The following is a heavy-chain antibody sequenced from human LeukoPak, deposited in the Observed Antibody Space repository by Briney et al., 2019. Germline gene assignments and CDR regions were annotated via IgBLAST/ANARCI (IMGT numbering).Heavy chain of an antibody. V-gene: IGHV1-2*02. J-gene: IGHJ4*02. D-gene: IGHD1-1*01. Sequence: ASVKVSCKASGYTFTDFYIHWVRQAPGQGLEWMGCINPNSGVTTYAQGFQGRVTMTRDTAIKTAYLDLARLTPDDTAVYYCMRDPLLPVPGRQGDSWGQGTLVTVSS. CDR3: MRDPLLPVPGRQGDS. CDR1: GYTFTDFY. CDR2: INPNSGVT.